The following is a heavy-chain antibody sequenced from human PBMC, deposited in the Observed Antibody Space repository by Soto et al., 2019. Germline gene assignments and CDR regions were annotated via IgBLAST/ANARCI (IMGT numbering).Heavy chain of an antibody. J-gene: IGHJ3*02. CDR2: ISAYNGNT. CDR3: ARDDGQWLVRSAFDI. D-gene: IGHD6-19*01. Sequence: SVKVSCKASGYTCTSFGISWVRQATGQGLEWMGWISAYNGNTNYAQKLQGRVTMTTDTSTSTAYMELRSLRSDDTAVYYCARDDGQWLVRSAFDIWGQGTMATVSS. CDR1: GYTCTSFG. V-gene: IGHV1-18*04.